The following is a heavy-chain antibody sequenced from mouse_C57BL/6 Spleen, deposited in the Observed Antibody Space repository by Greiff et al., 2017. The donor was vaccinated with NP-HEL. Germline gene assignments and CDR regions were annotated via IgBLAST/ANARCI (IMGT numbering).Heavy chain of an antibody. CDR1: GYSITSGYY. V-gene: IGHV3-6*01. J-gene: IGHJ4*01. Sequence: EVQLVESGPGLVKPSQSLSLTCSVTGYSITSGYYWNWIRQFPGNKLEWMGYISYDGSNNYNPSLKNRISITRDTSKNQFFLKLNSVTTEDTATYYCARIPDYSNYVRTFYAMDYWGQGTSVTVSS. D-gene: IGHD2-5*01. CDR2: ISYDGSN. CDR3: ARIPDYSNYVRTFYAMDY.